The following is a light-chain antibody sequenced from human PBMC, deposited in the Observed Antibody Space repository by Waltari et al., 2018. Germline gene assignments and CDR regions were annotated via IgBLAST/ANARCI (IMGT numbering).Light chain of an antibody. CDR1: QSVSSTS. CDR2: GAS. CDR3: QQYDGSVVT. J-gene: IGKJ4*01. V-gene: IGKV3-20*01. Sequence: IVLTQSPDTLSLSPGDRATLSCRPSQSVSSTSLVWYHQKPGQAPRLLIYGASSRATVLPDRFSGSGSGTDFTRTISRLEPEDFAVYYCQQYDGSVVTFGGGTKVEIK.